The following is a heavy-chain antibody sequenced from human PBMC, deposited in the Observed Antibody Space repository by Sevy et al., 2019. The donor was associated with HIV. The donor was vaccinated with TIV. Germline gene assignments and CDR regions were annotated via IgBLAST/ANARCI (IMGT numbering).Heavy chain of an antibody. CDR2: ISSGSSYT. CDR3: ARDRRNFGGQYFDY. CDR1: RFTFSDYY. J-gene: IGHJ4*02. V-gene: IGHV3-11*06. Sequence: GSLRLSCAASRFTFSDYYMSWIRQAPGKGLEWVSDISSGSSYTNYADSVKGRFTISRDNAKNSLYLQMNSLRAEDTAVYYRARDRRNFGGQYFDYWGQGTLVTVSS. D-gene: IGHD4-17*01.